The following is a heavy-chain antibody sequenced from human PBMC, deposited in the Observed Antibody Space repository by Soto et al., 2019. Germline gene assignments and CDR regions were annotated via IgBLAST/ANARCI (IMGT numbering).Heavy chain of an antibody. V-gene: IGHV1-69*13. D-gene: IGHD2-21*02. CDR2: IIPIFGTA. CDR3: VRDSAYCGGDCYPQRFDP. Sequence: GASVKVSCKASGGTFSSYAISWVRQAPGQGLEWMGGIIPIFGTANYAQKFQGRVTITADESTSTAYMELSSLRSEDTAVYYCVRDSAYCGGDCYPQRFDPWGQGTLVTVSS. J-gene: IGHJ5*02. CDR1: GGTFSSYA.